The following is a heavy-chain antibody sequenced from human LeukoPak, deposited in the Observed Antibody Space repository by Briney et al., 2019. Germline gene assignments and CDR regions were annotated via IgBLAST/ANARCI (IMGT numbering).Heavy chain of an antibody. Sequence: GASVKVSCKASGYTFTGYYMHWVRQAPGQGLEWMGWINPNSGGTNYAQKFQGRVTMTRDTSISTAYMELSRLRSDDTAVYYCARPGRDGYNLREWYFDYWGQGTLVTVSS. CDR3: ARPGRDGYNLREWYFDY. CDR2: INPNSGGT. V-gene: IGHV1-2*02. CDR1: GYTFTGYY. J-gene: IGHJ4*02. D-gene: IGHD5-24*01.